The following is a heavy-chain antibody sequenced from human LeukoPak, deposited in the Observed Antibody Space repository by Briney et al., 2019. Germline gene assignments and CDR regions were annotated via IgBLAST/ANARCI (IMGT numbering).Heavy chain of an antibody. Sequence: ASVKVSCKASGYTFTSYAMNWVRQAPGQGLEWMGWINTNTGNPTYAQGFTGRSVFSLDTSVSTAYLQISSLKAEDTAVYYCARVPSSWYFGEDWFDPWGQGTLVTVSS. CDR1: GYTFTSYA. J-gene: IGHJ5*02. CDR2: INTNTGNP. D-gene: IGHD6-13*01. CDR3: ARVPSSWYFGEDWFDP. V-gene: IGHV7-4-1*02.